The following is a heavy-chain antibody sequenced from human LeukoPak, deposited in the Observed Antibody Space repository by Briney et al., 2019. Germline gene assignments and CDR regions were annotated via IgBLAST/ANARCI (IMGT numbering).Heavy chain of an antibody. J-gene: IGHJ5*02. CDR1: GFLFSTYA. Sequence: GGSLRLSCEASGFLFSTYAMSWVRQAPGKGLEWVSAIGGSVGGAYYADSVKGRFTISRDNSKNTLYLQMNNLRAEDTAVYYCASYRIGYCSGDTCYADWFDPWGQGTLVTVSS. CDR3: ASYRIGYCSGDTCYADWFDP. D-gene: IGHD2-15*01. V-gene: IGHV3-23*01. CDR2: IGGSVGGA.